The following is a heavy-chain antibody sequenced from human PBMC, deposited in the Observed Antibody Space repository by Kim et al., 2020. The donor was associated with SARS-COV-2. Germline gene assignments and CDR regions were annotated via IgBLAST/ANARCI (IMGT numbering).Heavy chain of an antibody. D-gene: IGHD3-10*01. J-gene: IGHJ4*01. CDR3: AKQVDLYGSGSSGDY. CDR2: ISWNSGSI. Sequence: GGSLRLSCAASGFTFDDYAMHWVRQAPGKGLEWVSGISWNSGSIGYADSVKGRFTISRDNAKNSLYLQMNSLRAEDTALYYCAKQVDLYGSGSSGDYWG. V-gene: IGHV3-9*01. CDR1: GFTFDDYA.